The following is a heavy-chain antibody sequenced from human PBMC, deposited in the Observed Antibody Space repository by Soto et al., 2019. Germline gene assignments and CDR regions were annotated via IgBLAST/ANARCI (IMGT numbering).Heavy chain of an antibody. CDR1: GGSFSGYY. Sequence: SETLSLTCAVYGGSFSGYYWSWIRQPPGKGLEWIGGINHSGSTNYNPSLKSRVTISVDTSKNQFSLKLSSVTAADTAVYYCARDQNLHNWFDPWGQGTLVTVSS. CDR3: ARDQNLHNWFDP. J-gene: IGHJ5*02. CDR2: INHSGST. V-gene: IGHV4-34*01.